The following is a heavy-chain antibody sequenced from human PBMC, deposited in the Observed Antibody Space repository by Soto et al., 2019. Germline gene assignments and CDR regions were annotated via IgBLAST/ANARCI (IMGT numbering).Heavy chain of an antibody. CDR2: IKSDGSST. CDR1: GSTFSTYW. V-gene: IGHV3-74*01. CDR3: ARSDWFDP. Sequence: GSLLLACSASGSTFSTYWMHWVRQAPGKGLVWVSRIKSDGSSTSYADSVKGRFTISRDNAKNTLYLQMNSLRVEDTAVYYCARSDWFDPWGQGTLVTVYS. J-gene: IGHJ5*02.